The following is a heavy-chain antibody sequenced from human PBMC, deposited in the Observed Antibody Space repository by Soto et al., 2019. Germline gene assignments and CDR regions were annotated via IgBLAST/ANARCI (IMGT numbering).Heavy chain of an antibody. CDR3: ARARMVGIPAAPYWFDP. CDR2: IYHSGST. Sequence: PSETLSLTCAVSGGSISSDSYSWSWIRQPPGKGLEWIGYIYHSGSTHYNPSIRSRVTISIDRSKNQFSLKLRYVTAADTAVYYCARARMVGIPAAPYWFDPWGQGTLVTVSS. D-gene: IGHD2-2*01. CDR1: GGSISSDSYS. J-gene: IGHJ5*02. V-gene: IGHV4-30-2*01.